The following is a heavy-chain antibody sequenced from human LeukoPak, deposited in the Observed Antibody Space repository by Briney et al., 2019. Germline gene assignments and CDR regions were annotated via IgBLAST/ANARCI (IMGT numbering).Heavy chain of an antibody. CDR2: MYSGGTT. Sequence: SETLSLTCTVSDGSINGYYWSWIRQPPGKGLDWVGYMYSGGTTNYSPSLKSRVTISEDMSKNQFSLKLTSVTAADTAVYYCARHSGHSSTNDAFDIWGQGTMVIVSS. J-gene: IGHJ3*02. D-gene: IGHD6-13*01. V-gene: IGHV4-59*01. CDR1: DGSINGYY. CDR3: ARHSGHSSTNDAFDI.